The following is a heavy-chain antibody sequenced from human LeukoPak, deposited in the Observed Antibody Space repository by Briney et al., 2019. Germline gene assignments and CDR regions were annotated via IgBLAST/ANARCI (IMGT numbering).Heavy chain of an antibody. D-gene: IGHD1-7*01. V-gene: IGHV1-2*02. Sequence: ASVKVSCKASGYTFTGYYMHWVRQAPGQGLEWMGWINPNSGGTNYAQKFQGRVTMTRDTSISTAYMELSRLRSDDTDVYYCARGVAGITGTTAWFDPWGQGTLVTVSS. CDR3: ARGVAGITGTTAWFDP. CDR2: INPNSGGT. J-gene: IGHJ5*02. CDR1: GYTFTGYY.